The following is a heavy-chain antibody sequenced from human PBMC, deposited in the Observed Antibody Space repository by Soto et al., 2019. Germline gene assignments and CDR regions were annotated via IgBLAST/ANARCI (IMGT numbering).Heavy chain of an antibody. D-gene: IGHD1-20*01. CDR3: ARYNAPSLAGNWFDP. V-gene: IGHV5-51*01. CDR1: GYNFAGYW. J-gene: IGHJ5*02. CDR2: IYPGDSQT. Sequence: GESLKISCKGSGYNFAGYWIGWVRQPPGKGLEWMGIIYPGDSQTKYSPSFQGQITISADKSINTASLHWSSLKASDTAMYYCARYNAPSLAGNWFDPWGQGTLVTVSS.